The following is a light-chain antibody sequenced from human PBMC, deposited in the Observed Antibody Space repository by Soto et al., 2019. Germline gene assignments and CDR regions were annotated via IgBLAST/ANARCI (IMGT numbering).Light chain of an antibody. CDR3: CSYAGSRTLV. CDR1: TSDVGTYNL. J-gene: IGLJ2*01. Sequence: QSALTQPASVSGSPGQSITISCTGTTSDVGTYNLVSWYQHHPGKAPKLMIYEGSKRPSGVSNRVSGSNSGNTASLTISGLQAEDEADYYCCSYAGSRTLVFGGGTKLTVL. CDR2: EGS. V-gene: IGLV2-23*01.